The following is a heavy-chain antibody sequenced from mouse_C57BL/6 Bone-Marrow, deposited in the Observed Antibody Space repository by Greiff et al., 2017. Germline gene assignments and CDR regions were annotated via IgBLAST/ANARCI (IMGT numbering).Heavy chain of an antibody. CDR2: INPGSGGT. CDR3: ARGGGFAY. J-gene: IGHJ3*01. CDR1: GYAFTNYL. V-gene: IGHV1-54*01. Sequence: VQLQQSGAELVRPGTSVKVSCKASGYAFTNYLLEWVKQRPGQGLEWIGVINPGSGGTNYNEKFKGKATLTADKSSSTAYMQLSSLTSEDSAVYFCARGGGFAYWGQGTLVTVSA.